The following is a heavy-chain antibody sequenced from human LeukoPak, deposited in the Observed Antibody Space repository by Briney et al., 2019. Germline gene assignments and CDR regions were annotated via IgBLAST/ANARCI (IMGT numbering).Heavy chain of an antibody. J-gene: IGHJ4*02. D-gene: IGHD6-19*01. Sequence: GGSLRLSCAASGFTFSSYEMNWVRQAPGKGLEWISYISSGYTIYYADSVRGRFTISRDNAKNSLYLQMNSLRAEDTAVYYCARASEQWLVPDYWGQGTLVTVSS. CDR2: ISSGYTI. CDR1: GFTFSSYE. CDR3: ARASEQWLVPDY. V-gene: IGHV3-48*03.